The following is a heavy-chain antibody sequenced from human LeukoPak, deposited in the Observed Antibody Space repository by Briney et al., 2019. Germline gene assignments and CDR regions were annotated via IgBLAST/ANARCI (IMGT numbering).Heavy chain of an antibody. CDR1: GFTFSSYA. CDR3: ARDIREWSGSYYPDY. V-gene: IGHV3-23*01. Sequence: GGSLRLSCAASGFTFSSYAMSWVRQAPGKGLEWGSGISGSGGKTYYADSVKGRFTISRDNFKNTLYLQMNSLRAEDTAVYYCARDIREWSGSYYPDYWGQGTLVTVSS. CDR2: ISGSGGKT. J-gene: IGHJ4*02. D-gene: IGHD1-26*01.